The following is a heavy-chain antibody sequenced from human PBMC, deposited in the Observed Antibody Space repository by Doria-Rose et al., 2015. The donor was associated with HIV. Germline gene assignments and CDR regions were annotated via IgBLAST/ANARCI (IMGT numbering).Heavy chain of an antibody. D-gene: IGHD6-13*01. CDR2: IFSDDER. CDR1: GVSLSSPGMG. V-gene: IGHV2-26*01. J-gene: IGHJ4*02. CDR3: ARIKSSRWYHKYYFDF. Sequence: QVTLKESGPVLVKPTETLTLTCTVSGVSLSSPGMGVSWIRQPPGKALEWLANIFSDDERSYKTSLKSRLTLSRGTSKSQVVLTMTDMDPVDTATYYCARIKSSRWYHKYYFDFRGQGTLVIVSA.